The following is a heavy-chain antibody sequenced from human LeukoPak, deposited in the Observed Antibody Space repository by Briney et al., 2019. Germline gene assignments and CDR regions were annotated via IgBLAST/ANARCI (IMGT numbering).Heavy chain of an antibody. J-gene: IGHJ3*02. CDR1: AGTFSSYT. V-gene: IGHV1-69*01. Sequence: ASVKVSCKASAGTFSSYTSSWVRQAPGQGLEWMGGIIPIFGTANYAQKFQGRVTITADESTSTAYMELSSLRSEDTAVYYCARVVVPAALDAFDIWGQGTMVTVSS. D-gene: IGHD2-2*01. CDR2: IIPIFGTA. CDR3: ARVVVPAALDAFDI.